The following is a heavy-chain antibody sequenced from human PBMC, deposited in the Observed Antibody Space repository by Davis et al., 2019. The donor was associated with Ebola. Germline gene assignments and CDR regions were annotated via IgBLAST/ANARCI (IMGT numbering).Heavy chain of an antibody. V-gene: IGHV3-30-3*01. Sequence: GESLKISCVASGFNFRTYSMHWVRQAPGKGLEWVASISYDGNKEYYADSVKGRFTISRDNSKNTLYLQMNSLRAEDTAVYFCATSESFFDYAAYFHNWGQGTLLTVSS. CDR3: ATSESFFDYAAYFHN. D-gene: IGHD3-16*01. J-gene: IGHJ4*02. CDR2: ISYDGNKE. CDR1: GFNFRTYS.